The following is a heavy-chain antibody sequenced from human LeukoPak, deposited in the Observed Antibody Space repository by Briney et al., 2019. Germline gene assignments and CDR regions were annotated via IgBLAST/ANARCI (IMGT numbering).Heavy chain of an antibody. Sequence: GGSLRLSCAASRFTFSNSWMSWVRQAPGKGLEWVASIKPDGSEEYYVDSVKGRFAISRDNAKNSLYLQMNSLIADDTAIYYCARVGSTSRAPNSWGQGTLVTVSS. J-gene: IGHJ4*02. CDR2: IKPDGSEE. CDR1: RFTFSNSW. CDR3: ARVGSTSRAPNS. V-gene: IGHV3-7*01. D-gene: IGHD2-2*01.